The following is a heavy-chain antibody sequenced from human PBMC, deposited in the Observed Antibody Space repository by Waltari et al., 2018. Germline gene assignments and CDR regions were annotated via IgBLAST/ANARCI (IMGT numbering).Heavy chain of an antibody. J-gene: IGHJ3*02. CDR3: ATGYRDGYNPRLARAFDI. D-gene: IGHD5-12*01. V-gene: IGHV1-69-2*01. Sequence: EVQLVQSGAEVKKPGATVKISCKVSGYTFTDYYLHWVQQARGKGLEWMGLVDPEDGETIYAEKFQGRVTITADTSTDTAYMELSSLRSEDTAVYYCATGYRDGYNPRLARAFDIWGQGTMVTVSS. CDR1: GYTFTDYY. CDR2: VDPEDGET.